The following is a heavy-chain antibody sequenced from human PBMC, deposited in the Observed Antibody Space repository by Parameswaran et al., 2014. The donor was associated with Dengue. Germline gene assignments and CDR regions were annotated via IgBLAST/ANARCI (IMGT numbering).Heavy chain of an antibody. CDR3: ARGGGWDSTYYYYGMDV. Sequence: GLEWIGRIYTSGSTNYNPSLKSRVTISVDTSKNQFSLKLSSVTAADTAVYYCARGGGWDSTYYYYGMDVWGQGTTVTVSS. D-gene: IGHD4-11*01. V-gene: IGHV4-61*02. J-gene: IGHJ6*02. CDR2: IYTSGST.